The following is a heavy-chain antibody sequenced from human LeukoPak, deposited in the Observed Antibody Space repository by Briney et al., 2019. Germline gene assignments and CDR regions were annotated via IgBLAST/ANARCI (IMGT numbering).Heavy chain of an antibody. V-gene: IGHV4-59*01. CDR3: ATDRTLQRWLVPQYFDY. J-gene: IGHJ4*02. Sequence: YPSETLSLTCTVSGASISDYYWNWIRQPPGKGLEWIGYLYYSGTTNYNPSLKSRVTMSVDTSKNQFSLELRSVTAADTAVYYCATDRTLQRWLVPQYFDYWGQGTLVTVSS. CDR2: LYYSGTT. CDR1: GASISDYY. D-gene: IGHD6-19*01.